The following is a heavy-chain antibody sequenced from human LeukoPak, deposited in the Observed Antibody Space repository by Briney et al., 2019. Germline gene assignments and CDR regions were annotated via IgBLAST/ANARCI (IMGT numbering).Heavy chain of an antibody. CDR2: IYYSGST. V-gene: IGHV4-39*01. CDR1: GDSVSIYY. Sequence: PSETLSLTCTVSGDSVSIYYWGWIRQPPGKGLEWIGIIYYSGSTYYNPSLKGRVTISVDTSKNQFSLKLSSVTAADTAVYYCARAFRARYFDLWGRGTLVTVSS. D-gene: IGHD2/OR15-2a*01. CDR3: ARAFRARYFDL. J-gene: IGHJ2*01.